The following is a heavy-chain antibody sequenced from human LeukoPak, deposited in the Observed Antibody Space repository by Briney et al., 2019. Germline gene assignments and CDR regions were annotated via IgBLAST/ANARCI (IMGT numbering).Heavy chain of an antibody. V-gene: IGHV3-48*04. Sequence: GGSLRLSCAASGFTFSSYSLNWVRQAPGKGLEWVPYISTGSSTIYYADSVKGRFTISRDNAENSLYLQMNSLRAEDTAVYYCGRAGTALDYWGQGTLVTVSS. CDR3: GRAGTALDY. CDR2: ISTGSSTI. CDR1: GFTFSSYS. D-gene: IGHD2-21*02. J-gene: IGHJ4*02.